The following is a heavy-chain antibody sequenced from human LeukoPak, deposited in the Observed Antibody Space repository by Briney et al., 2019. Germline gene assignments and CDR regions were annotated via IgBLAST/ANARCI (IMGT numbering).Heavy chain of an antibody. V-gene: IGHV1-2*02. Sequence: GASVKVSCKASGYTFTGYYMHWVRQAPGQGLEWMGWINPNSGGTNYAQKFQGRVTMTRDTSINTAYMELSRLRSDDTAVYYCARIAAAGTSWFDPWGQGTLVTVSS. J-gene: IGHJ5*02. D-gene: IGHD6-13*01. CDR2: INPNSGGT. CDR3: ARIAAAGTSWFDP. CDR1: GYTFTGYY.